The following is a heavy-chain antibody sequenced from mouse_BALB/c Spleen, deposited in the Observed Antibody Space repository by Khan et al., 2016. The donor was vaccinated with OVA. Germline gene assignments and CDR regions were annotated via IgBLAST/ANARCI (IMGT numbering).Heavy chain of an antibody. Sequence: EVELVESGGDLVKPGGSLKLSSAASGFTFSNYGMSWVRQTPDKRLEWVATISSDGTYTYYPDSVKGHFTLSRNNAKNTLYLQMSSLKSEDTAMYYCTSQFTGSFAYWGQGTLVTVSA. V-gene: IGHV5-6*01. CDR2: ISSDGTYT. J-gene: IGHJ3*01. CDR1: GFTFSNYG. CDR3: TSQFTGSFAY. D-gene: IGHD4-1*01.